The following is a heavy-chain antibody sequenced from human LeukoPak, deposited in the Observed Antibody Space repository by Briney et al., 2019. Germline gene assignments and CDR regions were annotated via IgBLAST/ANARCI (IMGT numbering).Heavy chain of an antibody. D-gene: IGHD3-10*01. CDR2: IQPGDSSI. CDR1: GYTFTNYW. Sequence: GESLKISCKGFGYTFTNYWIAWVRQMPGKGLEWMGMIQPGDSSIRYSPSFQGQVTLSADKSITTAYLQWSSLQASDTAMYYCARLRAGEPYEYFQHWGQGTLVTVSS. J-gene: IGHJ1*01. CDR3: ARLRAGEPYEYFQH. V-gene: IGHV5-51*01.